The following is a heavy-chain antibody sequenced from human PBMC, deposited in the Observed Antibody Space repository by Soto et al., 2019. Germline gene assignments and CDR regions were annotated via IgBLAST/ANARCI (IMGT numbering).Heavy chain of an antibody. V-gene: IGHV1-3*01. CDR2: INVGSGNT. Sequence: SVKVSCKAAGYTFSAYTMNWVRQAPGQSLEWMGWINVGSGNTRYSQNFQGRVSITRDTSASTVYMELTGLKSEDTAMYYCARDTETLGPRANDALDIWGQGTMVTVSS. CDR1: GYTFSAYT. J-gene: IGHJ3*02. CDR3: ARDTETLGPRANDALDI. D-gene: IGHD3-3*02.